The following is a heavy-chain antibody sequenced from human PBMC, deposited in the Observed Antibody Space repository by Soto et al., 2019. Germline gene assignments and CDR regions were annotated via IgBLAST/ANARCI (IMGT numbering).Heavy chain of an antibody. CDR2: IYYSGST. V-gene: IGHV4-39*01. CDR3: ARLARWGGFDY. CDR1: GGSISSSSYY. J-gene: IGHJ4*02. D-gene: IGHD3-16*01. Sequence: QLQLQESGPGLVKPSETLSLTCTVSGGSISSSSYYWGWIRQPPGKGLEWIGSIYYSGSTYYNPSLKSRVTISVDTSKNQFSLKLSSVTAADTAVYYCARLARWGGFDYWGQGTLVTVSS.